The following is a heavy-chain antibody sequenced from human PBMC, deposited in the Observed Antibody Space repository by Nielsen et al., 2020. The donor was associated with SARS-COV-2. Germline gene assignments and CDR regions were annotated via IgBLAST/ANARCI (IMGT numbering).Heavy chain of an antibody. D-gene: IGHD4-17*01. Sequence: SETLSLTCTVSGGSISSGGYYWSWIRQHPGKGLEWIGYIYYSGSTYYNPSLKSRVTISVDTSKNQFSLKLSSVTAADRAVYYCARDYYGDYLDGFDIWGQGTMVTVSS. J-gene: IGHJ3*02. CDR3: ARDYYGDYLDGFDI. V-gene: IGHV4-31*03. CDR1: GGSISSGGYY. CDR2: IYYSGST.